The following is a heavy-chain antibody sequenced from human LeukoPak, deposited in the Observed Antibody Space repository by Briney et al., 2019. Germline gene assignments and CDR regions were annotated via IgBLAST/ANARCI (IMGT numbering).Heavy chain of an antibody. CDR1: GFTFSSYG. CDR2: ISYDGSNK. V-gene: IGHV3-30*18. J-gene: IGHJ6*02. D-gene: IGHD6-19*01. Sequence: QPGRSLRLSCAASGFTFSSYGMHWVRQAPGKGLEWVAVISYDGSNKYYADSVKGRFTISRDNSKNTLYLQMNSLRAEDTAVYYCAKDQLAVAGYGMDVWGQGTTVTVSS. CDR3: AKDQLAVAGYGMDV.